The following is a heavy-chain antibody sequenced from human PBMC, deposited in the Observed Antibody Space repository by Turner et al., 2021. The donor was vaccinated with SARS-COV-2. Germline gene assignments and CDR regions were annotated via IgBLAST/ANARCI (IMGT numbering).Heavy chain of an antibody. J-gene: IGHJ3*02. CDR2: ISWNSGSI. CDR1: GFTFDDYG. Sequence: EVQLVESGGGWVQPVRSLRLSCAASGFTFDDYGMHWVREVSGKGLEWVSGISWNSGSIGYADSVKGRFTISRDNAKNSLYLQMNSLRAEDTALYYCAKVRRFAFDIWGQGTMVTVSS. CDR3: AKVRRFAFDI. V-gene: IGHV3-9*01.